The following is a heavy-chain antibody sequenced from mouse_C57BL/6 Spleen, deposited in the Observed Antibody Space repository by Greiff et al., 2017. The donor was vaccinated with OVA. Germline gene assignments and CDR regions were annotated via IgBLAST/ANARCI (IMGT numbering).Heavy chain of an antibody. J-gene: IGHJ3*01. CDR3: VRQGDAPFAY. CDR1: GFSFNTYA. CDR2: IRSKSNNYAT. V-gene: IGHV10-1*01. Sequence: DVMLVESGGGLVQPKGSLKLSCAASGFSFNTYAMNWVRQAPGKGLEWVARIRSKSNNYATYYADSVKDRFTISRDDSESMLYLQMNNLKTEDTAMYYCVRQGDAPFAYWGQGTLVTVSA.